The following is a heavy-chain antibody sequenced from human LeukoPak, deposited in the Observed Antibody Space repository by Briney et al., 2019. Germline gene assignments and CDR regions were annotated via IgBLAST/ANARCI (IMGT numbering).Heavy chain of an antibody. CDR3: ARDRVAARRVGFDY. V-gene: IGHV1-69*13. D-gene: IGHD6-6*01. CDR2: IIPIFGTA. Sequence: SVKVSCKASGGTFSSYATSWVRQAPGQGLEWMGGIIPIFGTANYAQKFQGRVTITADESTSTAYMELSSLRSEDTAVYYCARDRVAARRVGFDYWGQGTLVTVSS. CDR1: GGTFSSYA. J-gene: IGHJ4*02.